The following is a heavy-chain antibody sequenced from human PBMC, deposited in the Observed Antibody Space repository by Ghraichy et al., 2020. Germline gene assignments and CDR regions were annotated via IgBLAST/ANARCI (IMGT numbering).Heavy chain of an antibody. Sequence: LSLTCAASGFTFSSYAMSWVRQAPGKGLEWVSAISGSGGSTYYADSVKGRFTISRDNSKNTLYLQMNSLRAEDTAVYYCAKEGPGVDWLHCFDYWGQGTLVTVSS. V-gene: IGHV3-23*01. J-gene: IGHJ4*02. CDR2: ISGSGGST. CDR1: GFTFSSYA. D-gene: IGHD3-9*01. CDR3: AKEGPGVDWLHCFDY.